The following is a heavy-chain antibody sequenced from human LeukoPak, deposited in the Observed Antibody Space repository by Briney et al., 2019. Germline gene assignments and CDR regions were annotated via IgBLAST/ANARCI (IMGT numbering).Heavy chain of an antibody. CDR3: ARGGYSGYDWVDY. Sequence: GGSLRLSCAASGFTFSSYNMNWVRQAPGKGLEWVSSISSSSSYTNYADSVKGRFTISRDNAKNSLYLQMNSLRAEDTAVYYCARGGYSGYDWVDYWGQGTLVTVSS. J-gene: IGHJ4*02. D-gene: IGHD5-12*01. CDR1: GFTFSSYN. V-gene: IGHV3-21*04. CDR2: ISSSSSYT.